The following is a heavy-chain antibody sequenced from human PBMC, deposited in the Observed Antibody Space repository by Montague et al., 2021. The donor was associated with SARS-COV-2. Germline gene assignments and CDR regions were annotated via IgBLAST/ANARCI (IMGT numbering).Heavy chain of an antibody. V-gene: IGHV1-69*13. Sequence: SVKVSCKASGGTFSRYAISWVRQAPGQGLEWMGGIIPIFGTANYAQKFQGRVTITADESTSTAYMELSSLRSEDTAVYYCARYCSGGSCYNYYYYYGMDVWGQGTTVTVSS. CDR1: GGTFSRYA. D-gene: IGHD2-15*01. J-gene: IGHJ6*02. CDR3: ARYCSGGSCYNYYYYYGMDV. CDR2: IIPIFGTA.